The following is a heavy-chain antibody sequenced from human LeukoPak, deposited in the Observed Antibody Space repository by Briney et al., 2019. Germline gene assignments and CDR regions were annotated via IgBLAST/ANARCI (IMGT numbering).Heavy chain of an antibody. Sequence: VASVKVSCKASGYTFTGYYMHWVRQAPGQGLEWMGWINPNSGGTNYAQKFQGRVTMTRDTSISTAYMELSRLRSDDTAVYYCAREAIAVAGTQYDVWGKGTTVTISS. D-gene: IGHD6-19*01. V-gene: IGHV1-2*02. CDR3: AREAIAVAGTQYDV. CDR1: GYTFTGYY. J-gene: IGHJ6*04. CDR2: INPNSGGT.